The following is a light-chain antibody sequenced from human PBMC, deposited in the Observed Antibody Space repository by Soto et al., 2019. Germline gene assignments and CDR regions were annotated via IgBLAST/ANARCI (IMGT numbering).Light chain of an antibody. J-gene: IGKJ2*01. CDR3: QQYGNSPDT. CDR1: QSVSSSY. CDR2: GAS. Sequence: EIVVTQSPGTLSLSPGERATLSCRASQSVSSSYLAWYQQKPGQAPRLLIYGASSRDTGIPDMFSGSGSGTDFTLTIRLLEPEDFSVYYCQQYGNSPDTFGQGTQLEIK. V-gene: IGKV3-20*01.